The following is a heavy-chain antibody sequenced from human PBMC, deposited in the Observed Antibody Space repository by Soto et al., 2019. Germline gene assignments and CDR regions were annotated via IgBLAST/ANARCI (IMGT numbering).Heavy chain of an antibody. Sequence: LRLSCAASGFTFSNAWMIWVRQAPGKGLEWVGHIKSKTDGGTTDYAAPVKGRFTISRDDSKNTLYLQVNSLKAEDTAVYYCATEGITSRPPFDYWGQGTLVTVSS. CDR2: IKSKTDGGTT. D-gene: IGHD1-20*01. CDR3: ATEGITSRPPFDY. J-gene: IGHJ4*02. V-gene: IGHV3-15*01. CDR1: GFTFSNAW.